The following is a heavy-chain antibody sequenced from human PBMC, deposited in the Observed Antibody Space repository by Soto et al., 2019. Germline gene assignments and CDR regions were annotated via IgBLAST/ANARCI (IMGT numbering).Heavy chain of an antibody. V-gene: IGHV1-58*01. J-gene: IGHJ4*02. CDR3: AADDMTTFI. CDR1: GYTFPSFD. Sequence: APVKVSCKASGYTFPSFDFNWVRQARGQRLEGIGWIGVGSGNTNSAQKFQERVTFTRDMSTSTVYMELSSLKFEDTAVYYCAADDMTTFIWGQGTLVTVSS. D-gene: IGHD1-1*01. CDR2: IGVGSGNT.